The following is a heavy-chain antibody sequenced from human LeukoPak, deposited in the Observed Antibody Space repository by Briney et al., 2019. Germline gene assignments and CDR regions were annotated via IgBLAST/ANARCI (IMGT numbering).Heavy chain of an antibody. J-gene: IGHJ4*02. CDR1: GGSISSSSYY. V-gene: IGHV4-39*07. CDR3: AGERGEEYSSGWYKRNYFDN. Sequence: SETLSLTCTVSGGSISSSSYYWGWIRQPPGKGLEWIGSVYYKGSTYYMPSLKSRVTISLDTSKNQFSLQLSSVTAADTAMYYCAGERGEEYSSGWYKRNYFDNWGQGIRVTVSS. D-gene: IGHD6-19*01. CDR2: VYYKGST.